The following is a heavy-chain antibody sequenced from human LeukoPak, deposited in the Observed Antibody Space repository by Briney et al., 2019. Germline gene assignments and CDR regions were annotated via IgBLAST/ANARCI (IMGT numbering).Heavy chain of an antibody. CDR3: ARLAAAGTRYYYYYMDV. D-gene: IGHD6-13*01. J-gene: IGHJ6*03. CDR2: IYYSGST. CDR1: GGSISSYY. V-gene: IGHV4-59*01. Sequence: SETLSLTCTVSGGSISSYYWSWIRQPPGKGLEWIGYIYYSGSTNYNPSLKSRVTISVDTSKNQFSLRLSSVTAADTAVYYCARLAAAGTRYYYYYMDVWGKGTTVTISS.